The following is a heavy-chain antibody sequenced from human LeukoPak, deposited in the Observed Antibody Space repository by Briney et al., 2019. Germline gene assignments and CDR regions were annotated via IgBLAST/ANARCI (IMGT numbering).Heavy chain of an antibody. CDR3: ARVHKFTMVRGVIITGDYFDY. J-gene: IGHJ4*02. Sequence: GASVMVSCKASGYTCTSYGISWVRQAPGQGLEWMGWISAYNSNTNYAQKLQGRVTMTTDTSTSTAYMGLRSLRSDDTAVYYCARVHKFTMVRGVIITGDYFDYWGQGTLATVSS. V-gene: IGHV1-18*01. CDR1: GYTCTSYG. D-gene: IGHD3-10*01. CDR2: ISAYNSNT.